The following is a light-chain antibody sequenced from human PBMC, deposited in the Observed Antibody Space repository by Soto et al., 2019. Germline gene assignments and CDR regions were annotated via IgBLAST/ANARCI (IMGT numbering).Light chain of an antibody. V-gene: IGLV2-14*03. CDR3: SSFTTSATLV. CDR1: NSDVGAYNY. J-gene: IGLJ3*02. CDR2: DVS. Sequence: QSVLTQPASVSGSPGQSITISCAGSNSDVGAYNYVSWYQQHPGKAPKLIIFDVSNRPSGVSDRFSASKSGNTASLTISGLQAEDEADYYCSSFTTSATLVFGGWTKVTVL.